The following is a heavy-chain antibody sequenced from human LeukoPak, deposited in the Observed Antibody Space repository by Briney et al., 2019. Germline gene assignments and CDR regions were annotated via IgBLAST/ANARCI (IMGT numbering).Heavy chain of an antibody. V-gene: IGHV4-34*01. Sequence: PSEALSLTCAVYGGSFSGYYWSWIRQPPGKGLEWIGEINHSGSTNYNPSLKSRVTISVDTSKNQFSLKLSSVTAADTAVYYCASFFDDFWSGWMDVWGKGTTVTVSS. CDR2: INHSGST. J-gene: IGHJ6*04. D-gene: IGHD3-3*01. CDR3: ASFFDDFWSGWMDV. CDR1: GGSFSGYY.